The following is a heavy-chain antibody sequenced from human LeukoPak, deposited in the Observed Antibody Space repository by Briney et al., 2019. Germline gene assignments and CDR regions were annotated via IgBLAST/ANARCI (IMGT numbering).Heavy chain of an antibody. V-gene: IGHV4-4*07. CDR3: ARVAQGRSSWYYFDY. Sequence: PSETLSLTCTVAGGSIGSYYWSWIRQPAGKGLEWIGRIYTSGSTNYNPSLKSRVTISVDKSKNQFSLKLSSVTAADTAVYYCARVAQGRSSWYYFDYWGQGTLVTVSS. CDR1: GGSIGSYY. D-gene: IGHD6-13*01. J-gene: IGHJ4*02. CDR2: IYTSGST.